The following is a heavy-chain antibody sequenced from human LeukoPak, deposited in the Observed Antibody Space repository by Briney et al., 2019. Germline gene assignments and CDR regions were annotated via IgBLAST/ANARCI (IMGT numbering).Heavy chain of an antibody. CDR3: AGSGGLANQGAVFDY. V-gene: IGHV1-8*01. CDR2: MNPGSGDT. J-gene: IGHJ4*02. Sequence: GASVKVSCKASGYTFTTHDLTWVRQATGQGLEWMGWMNPGSGDTAYAQKFQGRVTMTRDTSRNQFSMKLNSVTAADTAVYYCAGSGGLANQGAVFDYWGQGTLVTVSS. CDR1: GYTFTTHD. D-gene: IGHD3-10*01.